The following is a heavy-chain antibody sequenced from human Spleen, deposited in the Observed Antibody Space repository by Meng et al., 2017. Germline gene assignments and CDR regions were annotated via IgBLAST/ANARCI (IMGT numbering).Heavy chain of an antibody. V-gene: IGHV3-9*03. J-gene: IGHJ4*02. D-gene: IGHD6-13*01. CDR3: AKGGPSIAAAGISLSFDY. CDR1: GFTFDDYA. CDR2: ISWNSGSI. Sequence: GGSLRLSCAASGFTFDDYAMHWVRQAPGKGLEWVSGISWNSGSIGYADSVKGRFTISRDNAKNSLYLQMNSLRAEDMALYYCAKGGPSIAAAGISLSFDYWGQGTLVTVSS.